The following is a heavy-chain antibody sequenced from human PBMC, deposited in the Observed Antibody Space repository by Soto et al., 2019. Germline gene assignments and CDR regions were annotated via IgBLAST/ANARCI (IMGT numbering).Heavy chain of an antibody. V-gene: IGHV5-10-1*01. CDR2: IDPSDSYT. CDR1: GYSFTNYW. D-gene: IGHD2-15*01. J-gene: IGHJ3*02. Sequence: GESLKISCKGSGYSFTNYWCSWVRQMPGKGLEWMGRIDPSDSYTSYSPSFQGHVTISADKSITTAYLQWSSLKASDTAMYYCARLVVSXXXTHHIDIWGQGTMVTVSS. CDR3: ARLVVSXXXTHHIDI.